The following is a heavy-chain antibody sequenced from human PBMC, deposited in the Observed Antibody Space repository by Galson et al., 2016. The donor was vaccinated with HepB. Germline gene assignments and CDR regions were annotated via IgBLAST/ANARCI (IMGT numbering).Heavy chain of an antibody. CDR3: ARESSSWYQNWFDP. Sequence: ETLSLTCTVSGVSTKSYYWSWIRQPPGKGLEWIGYIYYSGTTNYNPSLRSRVTMSVDTSKNQLSLNLSSVTAADTAVYYCARESSSWYQNWFDPWGQGTLVTVSS. V-gene: IGHV4-59*12. J-gene: IGHJ5*02. CDR1: GVSTKSYY. CDR2: IYYSGTT. D-gene: IGHD6-13*01.